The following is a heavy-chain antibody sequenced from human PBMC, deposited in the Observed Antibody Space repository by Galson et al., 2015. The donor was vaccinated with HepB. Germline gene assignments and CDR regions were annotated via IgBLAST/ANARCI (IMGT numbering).Heavy chain of an antibody. CDR1: GFTFSDYY. CDR3: ARGDGGSDWFDP. Sequence: SLRLSCAASGFTFSDYYMSWIRQAPGKGLEWVSYISSSSSYTNYADSVKGRFTISRDNAKNSLYLQMNSLRAEDTAVYYCARGDGGSDWFDPWGQGTLVTVSS. V-gene: IGHV3-11*06. J-gene: IGHJ5*02. CDR2: ISSSSSYT. D-gene: IGHD2-15*01.